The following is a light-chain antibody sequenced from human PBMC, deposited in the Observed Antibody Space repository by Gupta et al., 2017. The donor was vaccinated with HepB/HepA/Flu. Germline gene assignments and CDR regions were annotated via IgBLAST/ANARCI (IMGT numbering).Light chain of an antibody. CDR2: HAS. CDR1: QNIGSN. J-gene: IGKJ1*01. V-gene: IGKV3-15*01. CDR3: QHYTDWPLWT. Sequence: EIVMTQSPATLSVSPGRRATLSCRASQNIGSNLAWYQQRPGHSPSLLIFHASLRAAGTPSRFSGSGSGTEFTLTISSPQSEDSAVYYCQHYTDWPLWTFGQGTKVEIK.